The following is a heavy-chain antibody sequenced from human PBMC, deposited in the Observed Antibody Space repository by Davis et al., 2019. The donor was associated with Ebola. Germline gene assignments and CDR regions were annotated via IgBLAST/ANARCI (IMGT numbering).Heavy chain of an antibody. D-gene: IGHD4-11*01. CDR3: TTTVTLSNSAPLMDV. CDR1: GFTFSGSA. Sequence: GESLKISCAASGFTFSGSAMHWVRQASGKGLEWVGRIRSKANSYATAYAASVKGRFTISRDDSKNTAYLQMNSLKTEDTAVYYCTTTVTLSNSAPLMDVWGQGTTVTVSS. J-gene: IGHJ6*02. V-gene: IGHV3-73*01. CDR2: IRSKANSYAT.